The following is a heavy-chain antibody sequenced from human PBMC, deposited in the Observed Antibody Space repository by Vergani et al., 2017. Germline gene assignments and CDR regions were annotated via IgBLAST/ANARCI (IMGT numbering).Heavy chain of an antibody. Sequence: EVQLVESGGGSVQSGGSLRLSCVASGFSFNTYWMHLVRQVPGKGLMWVARIDEYGNRATYGEFETGRFTISRDNAKNTVFLQMNNLRADDAGVYYCVRTEYCTGIACNTRFDSWGQGALVTVSS. CDR2: IDEYGNRA. D-gene: IGHD2-8*02. CDR1: GFSFNTYW. V-gene: IGHV3-74*03. J-gene: IGHJ5*01. CDR3: VRTEYCTGIACNTRFDS.